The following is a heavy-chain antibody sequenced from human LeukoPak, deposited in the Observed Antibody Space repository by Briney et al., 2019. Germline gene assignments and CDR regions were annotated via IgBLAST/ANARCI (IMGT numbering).Heavy chain of an antibody. V-gene: IGHV1-18*01. CDR3: ARGPPSAVTGALDSKMDY. Sequence: ASVKVSCKTSDTFTINGISWVRQAPGPGLEWMGWISAYNGNTNYAQKLQGRVTMTTDTSTSTACMEVRSLRSDDTAVYYCARGPPSAVTGALDSKMDYWGQGTLVTVSS. CDR2: ISAYNGNT. J-gene: IGHJ4*02. CDR1: DTFTING. D-gene: IGHD6-19*01.